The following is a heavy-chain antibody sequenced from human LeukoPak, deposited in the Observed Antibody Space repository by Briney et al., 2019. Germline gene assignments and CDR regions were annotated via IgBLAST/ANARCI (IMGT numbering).Heavy chain of an antibody. CDR2: ISAYNGNT. V-gene: IGHV1-18*01. CDR3: ARDQGILWFGELGC. D-gene: IGHD3-10*01. J-gene: IGHJ4*02. CDR1: GYTFTSYG. Sequence: HGASVKVSCKASGYTFTSYGISWVRQAPGQGLEWMGWISAYNGNTNYAQKLQGRVTMTTDTSTSTAYMELRSLRSDDTAVNYCARDQGILWFGELGCWGQGALVTVSS.